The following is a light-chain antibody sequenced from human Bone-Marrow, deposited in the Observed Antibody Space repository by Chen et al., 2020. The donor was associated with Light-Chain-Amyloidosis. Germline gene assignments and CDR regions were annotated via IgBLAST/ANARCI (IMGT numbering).Light chain of an antibody. CDR2: DVS. Sequence: QSALTQPASVSGSPGQSITISCTGGSSAVGAHNYVSWYQQLPGKSPKLIIYDVSNRPSGVSDRFSGSKSGNTDSLTISGLQAEDEADFYCSSYTTSDSYVFGTGTKVSVL. CDR3: SSYTTSDSYV. CDR1: SSAVGAHNY. J-gene: IGLJ1*01. V-gene: IGLV2-14*03.